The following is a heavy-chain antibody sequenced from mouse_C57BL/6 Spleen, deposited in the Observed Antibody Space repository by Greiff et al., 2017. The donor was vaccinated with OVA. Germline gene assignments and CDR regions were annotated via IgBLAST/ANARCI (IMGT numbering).Heavy chain of an antibody. D-gene: IGHD2-5*01. CDR2: ISSGGSYT. Sequence: EVHLVESGGDLVKPGGSLKLSCAASGFTFSSYGMSWVRQTPDKRLEWVATISSGGSYTYYPDSVKGRFTISRDNAKNTLYLQMSSLKSEDTAMYYCARPAYYSNYEGGYFDYWGQGTTLTVSS. CDR1: GFTFSSYG. V-gene: IGHV5-6*01. J-gene: IGHJ2*01. CDR3: ARPAYYSNYEGGYFDY.